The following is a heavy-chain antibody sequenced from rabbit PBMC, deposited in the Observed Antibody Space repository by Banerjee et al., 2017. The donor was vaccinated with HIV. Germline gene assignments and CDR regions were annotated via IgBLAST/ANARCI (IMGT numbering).Heavy chain of an antibody. CDR1: GFSFSNKYV. Sequence: QEQLEESGGDLVKPEGSLTLTCTASGFSFSNKYVMCWVRQAPGKGLEWIACINTNSGNAVYASWAKGRFTISSDNAQNTVDLQMNSLTAADTATYFCARDVRYDDYGDYGTRLDLWGQGTLVTVS. D-gene: IGHD2-1*01. J-gene: IGHJ3*01. CDR3: ARDVRYDDYGDYGTRLDL. CDR2: INTNSGNA. V-gene: IGHV1S45*01.